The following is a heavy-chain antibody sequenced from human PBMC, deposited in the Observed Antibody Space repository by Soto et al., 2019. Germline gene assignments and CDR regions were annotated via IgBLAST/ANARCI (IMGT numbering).Heavy chain of an antibody. Sequence: QVQLVQSGAEVKKPGASVTVSCKASGYRFSDYYLHWVRQAPGQGPEWMGWMNPNNGDTKYAQKFKGRVTMTRDTSVRTAFMELNWLKSDDTAVYYCARESGGATATLDYYYFYMDVWGIGTTVTVSS. CDR2: MNPNNGDT. CDR1: GYRFSDYY. D-gene: IGHD5-12*01. J-gene: IGHJ6*03. CDR3: ARESGGATATLDYYYFYMDV. V-gene: IGHV1-2*02.